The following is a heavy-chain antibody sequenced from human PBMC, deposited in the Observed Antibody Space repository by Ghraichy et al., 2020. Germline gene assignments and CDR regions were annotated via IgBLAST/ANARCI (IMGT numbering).Heavy chain of an antibody. CDR3: ARDADGNFDR. V-gene: IGHV3-48*02. J-gene: IGHJ4*02. D-gene: IGHD4-17*01. Sequence: GGSLRLSCAASGFTFSIYSMNWIRQAPGKGLEWISYISNTGSTIYYADSVKGRFTISRDNAKNSLYLQMNSLIDEDTTVYHCARDADGNFDRWGPGTLVTVSS. CDR1: GFTFSIYS. CDR2: ISNTGSTI.